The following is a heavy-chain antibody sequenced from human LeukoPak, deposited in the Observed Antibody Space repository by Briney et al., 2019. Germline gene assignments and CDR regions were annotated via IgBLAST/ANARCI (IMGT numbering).Heavy chain of an antibody. CDR1: GFSFSSYG. J-gene: IGHJ4*02. CDR2: IWYDGRSE. Sequence: GRSLRLSCVASGFSFSSYGMHWVRQAPGKGLEWVAVIWYDGRSEYYGDSVKGRFTISRDNSKSTVYLQMNSLRAEDTAIYYCARDRGGHDSAYWGQGTLVTVSS. V-gene: IGHV3-33*01. CDR3: ARDRGGHDSAY. D-gene: IGHD5-12*01.